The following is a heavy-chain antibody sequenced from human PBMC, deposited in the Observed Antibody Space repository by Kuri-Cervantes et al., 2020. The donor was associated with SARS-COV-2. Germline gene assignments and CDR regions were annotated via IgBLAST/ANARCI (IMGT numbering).Heavy chain of an antibody. V-gene: IGHV3-13*01. J-gene: IGHJ2*01. Sequence: GESLKISCAASGFTLSACDMHWVRQVTGKGLEWVSTIATPGDTYYLNSVKGRFTISRESARNSLYLQMNSLRVEDTAVYYCVREAPGSASGITSFDLWGRGTLVTVSS. CDR1: GFTLSACD. CDR2: IATPGDT. D-gene: IGHD3-10*01. CDR3: VREAPGSASGITSFDL.